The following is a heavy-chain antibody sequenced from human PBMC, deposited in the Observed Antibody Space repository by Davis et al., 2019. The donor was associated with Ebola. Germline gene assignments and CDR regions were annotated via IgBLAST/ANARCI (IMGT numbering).Heavy chain of an antibody. Sequence: SVKVSCKASGYNFLTYDINWVRQAPGQGLEWMGGIIPLFGTTTYAHKFQDRVTITADKSTSTVYMDLSSLRSQDTAVYYCAADVEGHSYNLNFDYWGRGTLVTVSA. CDR2: IIPLFGTT. CDR3: AADVEGHSYNLNFDY. J-gene: IGHJ4*01. D-gene: IGHD1-14*01. CDR1: GYNFLTYD. V-gene: IGHV1-69*06.